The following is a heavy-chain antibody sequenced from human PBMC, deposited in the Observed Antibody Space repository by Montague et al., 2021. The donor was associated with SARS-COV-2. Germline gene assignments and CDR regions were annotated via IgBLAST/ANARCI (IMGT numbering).Heavy chain of an antibody. V-gene: IGHV4-39*01. CDR1: GGSISSSSYY. Sequence: SETLSLTCTVSGGSISSSSYYWGWIRRAPGTGLEWIGCICYSGSTYHDPSLKSRVTLSVDTYQNPFYLRLSSVTAAATAVYYCASHTYYYDCSGSDAFDTWGRGTMVTVSS. J-gene: IGHJ3*02. D-gene: IGHD3-22*01. CDR2: ICYSGST. CDR3: ASHTYYYDCSGSDAFDT.